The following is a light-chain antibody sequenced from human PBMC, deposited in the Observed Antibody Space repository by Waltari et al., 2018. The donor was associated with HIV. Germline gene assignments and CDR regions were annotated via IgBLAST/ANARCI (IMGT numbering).Light chain of an antibody. CDR1: ALPSQY. J-gene: IGLJ3*02. V-gene: IGLV3-25*03. Sequence: SYELTQPPSVSVSPGQTAKITCSGDALPSQYAHWFQHKPGQAPLLVIYKDSQRPSGIPERFSGSHSGTTVTLTISWVQAEDEADYYCESADNSGTYWVFGGGTKLTVL. CDR2: KDS. CDR3: ESADNSGTYWV.